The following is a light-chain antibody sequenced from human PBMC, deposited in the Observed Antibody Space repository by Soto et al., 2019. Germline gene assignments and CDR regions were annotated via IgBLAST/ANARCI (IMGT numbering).Light chain of an antibody. J-gene: IGLJ3*02. CDR1: SSNIGSNT. CDR3: ASWDGSLKGWV. Sequence: QSVLTQPPSASGTPGQRVPISCSGSSSNIGSNTVNWYQQLPGTAPKLLIYSNDQRPSGVPDRFSGSKSGTSASLAISGLQSEDEADYYCASWDGSLKGWVFGGGTKLTVL. CDR2: SND. V-gene: IGLV1-44*01.